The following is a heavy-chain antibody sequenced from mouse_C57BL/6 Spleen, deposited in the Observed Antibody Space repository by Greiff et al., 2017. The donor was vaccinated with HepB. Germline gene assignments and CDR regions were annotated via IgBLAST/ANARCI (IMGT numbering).Heavy chain of an antibody. CDR2: IWTGGGT. V-gene: IGHV2-9-1*01. CDR1: GFSLTSYA. J-gene: IGHJ4*01. Sequence: VKLVESGPGLVAPSQSLSITCTVSGFSLTSYAISWVRQPPGKGLEWLGVIWTGGGTNYNSALKSRLSISKDNSKSQVFLKMNSLQTDDTARYYCARVLGYGSSLYAMDYWGQGTSVTVSS. D-gene: IGHD1-1*01. CDR3: ARVLGYGSSLYAMDY.